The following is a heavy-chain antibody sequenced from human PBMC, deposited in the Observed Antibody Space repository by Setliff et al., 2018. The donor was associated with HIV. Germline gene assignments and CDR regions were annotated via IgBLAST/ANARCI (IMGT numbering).Heavy chain of an antibody. Sequence: ASVKVSCKASGYTFTSYAMNWVRQAPGQGLEWMGIINPSGGSTSYSQKFQGRVTMTRDTSASTAYMELSSLRSEDTAVYYCARDEGWFGELPMGWFDPWGQGTLVTVSS. CDR1: GYTFTSYA. CDR2: INPSGGST. V-gene: IGHV1-46*01. D-gene: IGHD3-10*01. J-gene: IGHJ5*02. CDR3: ARDEGWFGELPMGWFDP.